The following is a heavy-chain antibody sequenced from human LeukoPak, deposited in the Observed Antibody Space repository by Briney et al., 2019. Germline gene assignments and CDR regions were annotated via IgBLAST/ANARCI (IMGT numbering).Heavy chain of an antibody. CDR2: IYYSGST. CDR3: ARTGGLLEWLWLH. D-gene: IGHD3-3*01. Sequence: SETLSLTCTVSGGSISSYYWSWIRQPPGKGLEWIGYIYYSGSTNYNPSLKSRVTISVDTSKNQFSLKLSSVTAADTAVYYCARTGGLLEWLWLHWGQGTLVTVSS. V-gene: IGHV4-59*12. J-gene: IGHJ4*02. CDR1: GGSISSYY.